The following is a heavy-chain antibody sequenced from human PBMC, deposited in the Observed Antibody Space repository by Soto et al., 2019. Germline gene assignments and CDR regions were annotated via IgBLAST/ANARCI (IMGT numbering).Heavy chain of an antibody. Sequence: QVQLVQSGAEVKKPGSSVKVSCKASGGTFSSYTISWVRQAPGQGLEWMGRIIPILGIANYAQKFQGRVTVTADKSTSTAYMELSSLRSEDTAVYYCARDSPIVVVVADTPNWFDPWGQGTLVTVSS. CDR3: ARDSPIVVVVADTPNWFDP. J-gene: IGHJ5*02. D-gene: IGHD2-15*01. CDR1: GGTFSSYT. V-gene: IGHV1-69*08. CDR2: IIPILGIA.